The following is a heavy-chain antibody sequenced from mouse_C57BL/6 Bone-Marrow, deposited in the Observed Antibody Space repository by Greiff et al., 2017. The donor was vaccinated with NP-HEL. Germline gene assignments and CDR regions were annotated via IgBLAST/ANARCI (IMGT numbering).Heavy chain of an antibody. D-gene: IGHD2-5*01. Sequence: VQLKQSVAELVRPGASVKLSCTASGFNIKNTYMHWVKQRPEQGLEWIGRIDPANGNTKYAPKFQGKATITADTSSNTAYLQLSSLTSEDTAIYYCARTAYYSNYVRLYFDYWGQGTTLTVSS. CDR3: ARTAYYSNYVRLYFDY. CDR2: IDPANGNT. V-gene: IGHV14-3*01. J-gene: IGHJ2*01. CDR1: GFNIKNTY.